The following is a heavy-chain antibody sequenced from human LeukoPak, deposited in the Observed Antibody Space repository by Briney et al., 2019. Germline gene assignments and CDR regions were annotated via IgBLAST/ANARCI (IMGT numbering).Heavy chain of an antibody. V-gene: IGHV4-39*07. J-gene: IGHJ3*02. CDR3: ARSYYDSGAFDI. CDR1: GGSISSSSYY. D-gene: IGHD3-22*01. CDR2: IYYSGST. Sequence: SETLSLTCTVSGGSISSSSYYWGWIRQPPGRGVEWIGSIYYSGSTYYYPSLKSRVTISIDTSKNQFSLKLSSVTAADTAVYYCARSYYDSGAFDIWGQGTMVTVSS.